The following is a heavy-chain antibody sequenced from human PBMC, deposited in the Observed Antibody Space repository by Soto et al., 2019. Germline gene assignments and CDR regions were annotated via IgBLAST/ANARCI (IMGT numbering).Heavy chain of an antibody. D-gene: IGHD1-1*01. CDR1: GGTFSSYA. CDR3: ARVGSNDRRLDL. V-gene: IGHV1-69*01. Sequence: QEQLVQSGAEVKKPGSSVKVSCKASGGTFSSYAISWVRQAPGQGLEWMGGIIPLFGTANYAQKFRGRVTIIADESTSTAYMELRSLRSEDTAFYYCARVGSNDRRLDLWGRGTLVTVSS. CDR2: IIPLFGTA. J-gene: IGHJ2*01.